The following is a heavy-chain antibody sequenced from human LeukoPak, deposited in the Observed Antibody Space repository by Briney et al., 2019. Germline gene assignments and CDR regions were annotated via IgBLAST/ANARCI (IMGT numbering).Heavy chain of an antibody. CDR3: ARDLRKYYYDSSGHDNWFDP. D-gene: IGHD3-22*01. V-gene: IGHV3-74*01. J-gene: IGHJ5*02. Sequence: PGGSLRLSCAAPGFTFSNYAMGWVRQAPGKGLVWVSRINSDGSSTSYADSVKGRFTISRDNAKNTLYLQMNSLRAEDTAVYYCARDLRKYYYDSSGHDNWFDPWGQGTLVTVSS. CDR1: GFTFSNYA. CDR2: INSDGSST.